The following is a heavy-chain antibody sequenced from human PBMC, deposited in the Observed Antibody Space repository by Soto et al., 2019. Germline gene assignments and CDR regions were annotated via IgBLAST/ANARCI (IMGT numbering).Heavy chain of an antibody. CDR2: IDWDDDK. D-gene: IGHD3-9*01. Sequence: SGPTLVNPTQTLTLTCTFSGFSLSTSGMCVSWIRQPPGKALEWLARIDWDDDKYYSTSLKTRLTISKDTSKNQVVLTMTNMDPVDTATYYCARIGTGLQGVYYYGMDVWGQGTTVTSP. V-gene: IGHV2-70*11. J-gene: IGHJ6*02. CDR3: ARIGTGLQGVYYYGMDV. CDR1: GFSLSTSGMC.